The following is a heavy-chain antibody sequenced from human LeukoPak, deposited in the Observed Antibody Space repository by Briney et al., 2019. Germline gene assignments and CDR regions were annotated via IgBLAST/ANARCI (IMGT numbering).Heavy chain of an antibody. CDR3: ASLVGAHTSGDY. V-gene: IGHV1-46*01. Sequence: ASVKVSCKASGYTFTSYYMHWVRQAPGQGLEWMGIINPSGGSTSYAQKFQGRVTMTRDTSTSTVYMELSSLRSEDTAVYYCASLVGAHTSGDYWGQGTLVTVSS. J-gene: IGHJ4*02. CDR2: INPSGGST. CDR1: GYTFTSYY. D-gene: IGHD1-26*01.